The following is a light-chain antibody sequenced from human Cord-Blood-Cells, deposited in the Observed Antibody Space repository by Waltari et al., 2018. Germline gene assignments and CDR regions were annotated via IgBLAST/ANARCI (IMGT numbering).Light chain of an antibody. Sequence: QLVLTQSPSASASLGASVKLTCTLSSGHSSYAFAWHQQQPEKGPRYLMKLNSDGSHSKGDGIPDRFSCSSSGAERYLTISTLQSEDEADYYCQTWGTGIHVFGTGTKVTVL. CDR1: SGHSSYA. J-gene: IGLJ1*01. CDR3: QTWGTGIHV. V-gene: IGLV4-69*01. CDR2: LNSDGSH.